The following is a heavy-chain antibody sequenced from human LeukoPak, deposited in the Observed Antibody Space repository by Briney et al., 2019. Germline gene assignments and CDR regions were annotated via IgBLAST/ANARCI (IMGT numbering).Heavy chain of an antibody. D-gene: IGHD1-7*01. CDR2: IYTSGST. CDR1: GGAISSGTFY. V-gene: IGHV4-61*02. J-gene: IGHJ5*02. Sequence: SETLSLTCTVYGGAISSGTFYWSWIRQPAGEGLEWIGRIYTSGSTDYNPSLKSRVNISIDTSKNQFSLKLGSVTAADTAVYYCAGSNWNYGHRFDPWGQGTLVTVSS. CDR3: AGSNWNYGHRFDP.